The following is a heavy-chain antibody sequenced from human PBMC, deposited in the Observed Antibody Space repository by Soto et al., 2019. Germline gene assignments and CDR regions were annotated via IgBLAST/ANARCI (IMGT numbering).Heavy chain of an antibody. V-gene: IGHV4-61*08. J-gene: IGHJ4*02. CDR2: IYYSGST. CDR1: GDSVSSDGYY. D-gene: IGHD2-2*01. CDR3: ARVNDGSSSSCYWLDS. Sequence: SETLSLTCSVSGDSVSSDGYYWSWIRQPPGKGLEWIGYIYYSGSTNYNPSLKTRVTISLDTSQSQFSLKLSSVTTADTAVYSCARVNDGSSSSCYWLDSWGQGTLVTVSS.